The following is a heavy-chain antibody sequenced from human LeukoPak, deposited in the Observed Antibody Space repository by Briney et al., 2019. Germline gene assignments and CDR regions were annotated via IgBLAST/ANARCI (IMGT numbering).Heavy chain of an antibody. V-gene: IGHV3-23*01. CDR3: AKDRYCSSTSCQDGVY. CDR1: GFTFSSYA. CDR2: ISGSGGST. D-gene: IGHD2-2*01. J-gene: IGHJ4*02. Sequence: PGGSLRLSCAASGFTFSSYAMSWVRQAPGKGLEWVSAISGSGGSTYYADSVKGRFTISRDNSKNTLYLQMNSLRAEDTAVYYCAKDRYCSSTSCQDGVYWGQGTLVTVSS.